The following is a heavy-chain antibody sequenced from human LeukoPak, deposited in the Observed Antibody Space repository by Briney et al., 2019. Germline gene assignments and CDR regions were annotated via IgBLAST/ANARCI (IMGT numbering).Heavy chain of an antibody. J-gene: IGHJ3*02. CDR2: INHSGST. V-gene: IGHV4-34*01. CDR3: ARDRYSSSYFPDAFDI. D-gene: IGHD6-13*01. CDR1: GGSFSGYY. Sequence: SETLSLTCAVYGGSFSGYYWSWIRQPPGKGLEWIGEINHSGSTNYNPSLKSRVTISVDTSKNQFSLKLSSVTAADTAVYYCARDRYSSSYFPDAFDIWGQGTMVTVSS.